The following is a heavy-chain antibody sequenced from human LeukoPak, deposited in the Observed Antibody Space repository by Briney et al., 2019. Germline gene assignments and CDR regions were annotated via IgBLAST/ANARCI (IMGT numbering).Heavy chain of an antibody. Sequence: SETLSLTCTVSGGSVSSGSYYWGWIRQPPGKGLEWIGTIYYSGSTYYNPSLKRRVTISVDTSKKHFSLRLSSVTAADTAVYYCASRPPDYGDLFDYWGQGTLVTVSS. J-gene: IGHJ4*02. CDR2: IYYSGST. V-gene: IGHV4-39*02. D-gene: IGHD4-17*01. CDR3: ASRPPDYGDLFDY. CDR1: GGSVSSGSYY.